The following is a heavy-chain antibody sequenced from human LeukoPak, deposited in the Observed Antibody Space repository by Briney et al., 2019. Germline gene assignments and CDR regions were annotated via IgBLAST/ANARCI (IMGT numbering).Heavy chain of an antibody. D-gene: IGHD3-22*01. V-gene: IGHV4-59*01. Sequence: SETLSLTCTVSGGPISSYYWSWIRKPPGKGLEWIGYIYYSGSTNYNPSLKSRVTISVDTSKNQFSLKLSSVTVADTAVYYCARETVSSGYYYYYGMDVWGQGTTVTVSS. CDR1: GGPISSYY. J-gene: IGHJ6*02. CDR2: IYYSGST. CDR3: ARETVSSGYYYYYGMDV.